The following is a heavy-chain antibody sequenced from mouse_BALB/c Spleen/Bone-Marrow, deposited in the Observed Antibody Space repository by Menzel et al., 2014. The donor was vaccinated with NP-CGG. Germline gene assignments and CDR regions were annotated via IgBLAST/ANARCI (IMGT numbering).Heavy chain of an antibody. V-gene: IGHV3-2*02. D-gene: IGHD3-1*01. Sequence: EVQLQQSGPGLVKPSQSLSLTCTVTGYSITSDYAWNWIRQFPGNKLEWMGYISYSGATTYNPSLKSRISTTRDTSKNQFFLQLNSVTTEDTATYYCARGSYYFDYWGQGTTLTVSS. CDR1: GYSITSDYA. CDR3: ARGSYYFDY. J-gene: IGHJ2*01. CDR2: ISYSGAT.